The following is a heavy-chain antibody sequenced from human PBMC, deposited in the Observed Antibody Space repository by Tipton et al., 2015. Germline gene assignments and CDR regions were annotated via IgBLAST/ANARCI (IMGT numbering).Heavy chain of an antibody. CDR3: ATYSGDFLYYYGMGV. CDR2: IDYSGTT. J-gene: IGHJ6*01. CDR1: GGSISSDDYH. V-gene: IGHV4-31*03. D-gene: IGHD1-26*01. Sequence: TLSLTCNVSGGSISSDDYHWNWIRQHPGKGLEWIGLIDYSGTTYYNPSIKRRLIISTDTSKNQLSLKLSSVTAADTAVYYCATYSGDFLYYYGMGVCGQGTTVPVSS.